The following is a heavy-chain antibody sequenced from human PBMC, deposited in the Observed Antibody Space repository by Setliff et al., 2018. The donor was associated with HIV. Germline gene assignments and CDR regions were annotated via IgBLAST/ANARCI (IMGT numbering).Heavy chain of an antibody. Sequence: PSETLSLTCTVSGGSISSYYWNWIRQPPGKRLEYIGYIYYNGGTNYNPSLKSRVTISLDTSKNQFSLSLRSVTAADTAVYFCARERPQSHFFDYWGQGTLVTVSS. D-gene: IGHD6-19*01. CDR3: ARERPQSHFFDY. J-gene: IGHJ4*02. V-gene: IGHV4-59*01. CDR1: GGSISSYY. CDR2: IYYNGGT.